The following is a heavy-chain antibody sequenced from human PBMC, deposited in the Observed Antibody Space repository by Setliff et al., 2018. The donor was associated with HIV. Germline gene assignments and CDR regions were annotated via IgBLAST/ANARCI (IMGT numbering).Heavy chain of an antibody. CDR2: MFRGGGR. Sequence: SETLSLTCSVSWESKINHDWGWIRQSPGRGLEWIGSMFRGGGRQFQPSLASRVSISGATSKNQFSLKMTSVTPADTAVYFCVGVPSYYGTGTLWVWGKGITVTV. J-gene: IGHJ6*03. CDR1: WESKINHD. V-gene: IGHV4-59*11. D-gene: IGHD3-10*01. CDR3: VGVPSYYGTGTLWV.